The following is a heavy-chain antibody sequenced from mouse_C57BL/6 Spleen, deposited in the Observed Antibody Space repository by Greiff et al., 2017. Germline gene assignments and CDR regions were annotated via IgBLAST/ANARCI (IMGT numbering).Heavy chain of an antibody. CDR1: GFTFSSYA. J-gene: IGHJ3*01. V-gene: IGHV5-4*01. CDR2: ISDGGSYT. CDR3: AREGGSSFAY. Sequence: EVKLVESGGGLVKPGGSLKLSCAASGFTFSSYAMSWVRQTPEKRLEWVATISDGGSYTYYPDNVKGRFTISRDNAKNNLYLQMSHLKSEDTAMYYCAREGGSSFAYWGQGTLGTVSA.